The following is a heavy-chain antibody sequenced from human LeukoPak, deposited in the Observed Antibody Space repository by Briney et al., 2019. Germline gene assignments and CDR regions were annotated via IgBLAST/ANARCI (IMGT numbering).Heavy chain of an antibody. Sequence: PSETLSLTCAVYGGSFSGYYWSWIRQPPGKGLEWIGYIYYSGSTNYNPSLKSRGTISVYTSKNQFSLKLSSVTAADTAVYYCARGVARSSKFHFSYYFDYWGQGTLVTVSS. D-gene: IGHD6-6*01. J-gene: IGHJ4*02. CDR2: IYYSGST. V-gene: IGHV4-59*12. CDR1: GGSFSGYY. CDR3: ARGVARSSKFHFSYYFDY.